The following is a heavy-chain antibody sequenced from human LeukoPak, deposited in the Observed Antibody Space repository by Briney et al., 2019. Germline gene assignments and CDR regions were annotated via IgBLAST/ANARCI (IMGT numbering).Heavy chain of an antibody. CDR3: ARDLGQYYDTSDNWFDP. D-gene: IGHD3-22*01. J-gene: IGHJ5*02. V-gene: IGHV3-74*01. CDR2: INSDGINT. CDR1: GFTFGTYW. Sequence: GGSLRLSCGASGFTFGTYWMHWVRQAPGKGLVWVSRINSDGINTSYADSVKGRFTISRDNAKNTLNLQMNSLRAEDTAVYYCARDLGQYYDTSDNWFDPWGQGTLVTVSS.